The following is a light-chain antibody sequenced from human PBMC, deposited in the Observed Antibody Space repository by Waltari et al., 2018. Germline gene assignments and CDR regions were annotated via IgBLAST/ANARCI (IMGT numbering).Light chain of an antibody. CDR1: QRITNW. J-gene: IGKJ1*01. Sequence: IQMTRSPSTLSASVGHRVTITCRAGQRITNWLAWYQQKPGKAPKLLSYRASNLESGVPSRFSGSGSGTEFALTISSLQPDDFATYYCQQYDNDWTFGQGTKVEI. CDR3: QQYDNDWT. V-gene: IGKV1-5*03. CDR2: RAS.